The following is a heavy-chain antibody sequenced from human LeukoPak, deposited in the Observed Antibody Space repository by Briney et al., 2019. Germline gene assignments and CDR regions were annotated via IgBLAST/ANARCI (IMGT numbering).Heavy chain of an antibody. CDR2: ISHSGATT. CDR3: ANLPYSSGPDGIY. CDR1: GFTFSNYA. V-gene: IGHV3-23*01. J-gene: IGHJ4*02. Sequence: GGSLRLSCVASGFTFSNYAMSWVRLAPGKGLEWVSAISHSGATTYYADSVKGRLTISRDNSKNTLYLQMHSLRPEDTAVYYCANLPYSSGPDGIYWGQGTLVTVSS. D-gene: IGHD3-10*01.